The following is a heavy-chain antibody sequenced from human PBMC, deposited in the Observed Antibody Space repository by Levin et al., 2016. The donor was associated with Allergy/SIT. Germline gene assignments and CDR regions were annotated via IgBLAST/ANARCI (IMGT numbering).Heavy chain of an antibody. Sequence: GGSLRLSCAATGFSFSDSYMAWIRQAPGKGLEWLAYIGTSPDDTYLADSVKGRFTISRDNAKNSLSLQMNSLRAEDTAMYYCARDPVNGVLGFDYWGQGALVTVSS. CDR2: IGTSPDDT. V-gene: IGHV3-11*06. CDR3: ARDPVNGVLGFDY. D-gene: IGHD2-8*01. CDR1: GFSFSDSY. J-gene: IGHJ4*02.